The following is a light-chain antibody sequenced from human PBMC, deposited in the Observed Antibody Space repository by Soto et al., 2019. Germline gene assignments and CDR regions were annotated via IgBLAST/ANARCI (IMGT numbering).Light chain of an antibody. V-gene: IGLV2-8*01. CDR1: SSDVGAYKY. J-gene: IGLJ3*02. CDR2: EVS. CDR3: TSYVGSNIWV. Sequence: QSALTQPPSASGSPGQSVTISCTGTSSDVGAYKYVSWYQQYPGKAPKLMIYEVSKRPSGVPARFSGSKSGNTASLTVSGLQAEDEADHYCTSYVGSNIWVFGGGTKVTVL.